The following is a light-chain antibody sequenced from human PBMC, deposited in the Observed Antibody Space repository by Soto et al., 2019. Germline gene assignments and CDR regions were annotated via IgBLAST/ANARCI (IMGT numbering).Light chain of an antibody. CDR3: QQYGSSLFT. CDR2: GAS. V-gene: IGKV3-20*01. CDR1: QSVSSSY. J-gene: IGKJ3*01. Sequence: LSPGERATLSCRASQSVSSSYLAWYQQKPGQAPRLLIYGASSRATGIPDRFSGSGSGTDFTLTISRLEPEDFAVYYCQQYGSSLFTFGPGTKVDIK.